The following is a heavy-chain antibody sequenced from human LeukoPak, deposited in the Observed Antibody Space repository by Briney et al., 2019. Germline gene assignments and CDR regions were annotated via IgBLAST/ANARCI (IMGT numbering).Heavy chain of an antibody. CDR3: AKSSGWYHGDYFDN. CDR2: ISSSSSSM. CDR1: GFTFSTYS. J-gene: IGHJ4*02. Sequence: GGSLRLSCTASGFTFSTYSMTWVRQAPGKGLEWVSYISSSSSSMYYADSVKGRFTISRDNAENSLYLQMSSLRVEDTAIYYCAKSSGWYHGDYFDNWGQGTLVTVSS. D-gene: IGHD6-19*01. V-gene: IGHV3-48*01.